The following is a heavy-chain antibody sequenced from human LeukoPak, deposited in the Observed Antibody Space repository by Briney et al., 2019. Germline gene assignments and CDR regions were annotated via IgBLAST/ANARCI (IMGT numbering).Heavy chain of an antibody. D-gene: IGHD4-17*01. J-gene: IGHJ6*02. Sequence: ASVKVSCKASGYNFTSYGISWVRQAPGQGLEWMGWISAYNGNTNYAQKLQGRVTMTTDTSTSTAYMELRSLRSDDTAVYYCASHQRAYGDYPRYGMDVWGQGTTVTVSS. CDR2: ISAYNGNT. CDR3: ASHQRAYGDYPRYGMDV. CDR1: GYNFTSYG. V-gene: IGHV1-18*01.